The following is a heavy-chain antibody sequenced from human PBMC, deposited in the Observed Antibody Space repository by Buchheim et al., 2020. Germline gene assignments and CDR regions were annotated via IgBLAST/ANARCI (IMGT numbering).Heavy chain of an antibody. J-gene: IGHJ6*02. D-gene: IGHD2-2*01. CDR3: AREYSTSAWRGYYYGMDV. V-gene: IGHV3-21*01. CDR1: GFAFSSYS. CDR2: ISSSSSYI. Sequence: EVQLVESGGGLVKPGGSLRLSCTASGFAFSSYSMNWVRRAPGAGLEWVSSISSSSSYIYYADSVKGRFTISRDNAKNSLHLQMNSLRAEDTAVYYCAREYSTSAWRGYYYGMDVWGQGTT.